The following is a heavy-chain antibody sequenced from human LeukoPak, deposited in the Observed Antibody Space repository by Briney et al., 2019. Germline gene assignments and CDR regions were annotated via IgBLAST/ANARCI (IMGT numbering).Heavy chain of an antibody. Sequence: GGSLRLSCAASGFSFSSHGMHWVRQAPGKGLEWVAVISYDGNHMYYADSVQGRFTISRDNSKNTLYLQMNSLRTDDTAVYFCAKYADYYGMDVWGQGTTVIVSS. CDR2: ISYDGNHM. CDR1: GFSFSSHG. V-gene: IGHV3-30*18. J-gene: IGHJ6*02. CDR3: AKYADYYGMDV. D-gene: IGHD2-8*01.